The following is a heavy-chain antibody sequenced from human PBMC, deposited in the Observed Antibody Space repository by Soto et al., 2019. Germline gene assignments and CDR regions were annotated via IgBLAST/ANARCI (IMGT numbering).Heavy chain of an antibody. V-gene: IGHV3-30-3*01. CDR1: GFTFNTYA. J-gene: IGHJ6*02. CDR3: GRDMNDYLDPRGLDV. D-gene: IGHD4-17*01. Sequence: VQLVESGGGVVQPGRSLRLSCAASGFTFNTYAMHWVRQAPGKGLEWVAIILYDGGDKSYADSVKGRFTISRDNSKSTLYLQMDDLRVEDTAVYYCGRDMNDYLDPRGLDVWGQGTTVTVS. CDR2: ILYDGGDK.